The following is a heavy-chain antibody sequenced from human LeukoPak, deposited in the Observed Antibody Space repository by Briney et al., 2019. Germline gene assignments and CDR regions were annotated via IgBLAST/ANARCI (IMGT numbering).Heavy chain of an antibody. D-gene: IGHD2-21*02. V-gene: IGHV3-15*01. CDR2: VNTKSDGGTT. CDR3: TTGLGGDCCYN. J-gene: IGHJ4*02. CDR1: GFNFTSAW. Sequence: GGSLRLSCAASGFNFTSAWMSSVRQAPGKGLEWVCRVNTKSDGGTTDYAAFVNGRFSISRDDSKRMVFLQMNSLKIEDTAVYYCTTGLGGDCCYNWGQGTLVTVSS.